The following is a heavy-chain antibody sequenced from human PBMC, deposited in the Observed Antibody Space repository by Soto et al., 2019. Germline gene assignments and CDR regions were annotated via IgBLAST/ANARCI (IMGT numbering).Heavy chain of an antibody. CDR2: IIPICGTA. CDR3: ARDWRDYDILTGYYYYYGMDV. J-gene: IGHJ6*02. CDR1: GGTFSSYA. V-gene: IGHV1-69*13. Sequence: SVTVSCQASGGTFSSYAIIWVRQAPGQGLEWMGGIIPICGTANYAQKFQGRVTITADESTSTAYMELSSLRSEDTAVYYCARDWRDYDILTGYYYYYGMDVWGQGTTVTVS. D-gene: IGHD3-9*01.